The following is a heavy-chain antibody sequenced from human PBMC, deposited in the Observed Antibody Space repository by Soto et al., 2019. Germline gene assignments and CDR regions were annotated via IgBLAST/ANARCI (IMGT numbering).Heavy chain of an antibody. D-gene: IGHD1-20*01. V-gene: IGHV4-59*01. CDR3: ARVSTYNRTHDWSET. CDR2: IHYTGNT. J-gene: IGHJ5*02. Sequence: TETLYLTCTVSVGSISDYYWNWIRHPPGKGLEWIGFIHYTGNTNYNPSLKSRVAISVDTSKNQFSVKLTSVTAADTVVYYCARVSTYNRTHDWSETWCRETLVNLSS. CDR1: VGSISDYY.